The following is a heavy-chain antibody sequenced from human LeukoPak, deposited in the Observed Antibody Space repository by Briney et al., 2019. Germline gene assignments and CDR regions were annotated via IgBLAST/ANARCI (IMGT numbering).Heavy chain of an antibody. D-gene: IGHD1-1*01. J-gene: IGHJ4*02. CDR1: GHSFTNYW. Sequence: GESLKISCKGSGHSFTNYWIGWVRQMPGKGLEWMGIIYPGDSDTRYSPSFQGQVTISADKSITTAYLQWSSLKASDTAMYYCARRDLGDNWNFDYWGQGTQVTVSS. CDR2: IYPGDSDT. CDR3: ARRDLGDNWNFDY. V-gene: IGHV5-51*01.